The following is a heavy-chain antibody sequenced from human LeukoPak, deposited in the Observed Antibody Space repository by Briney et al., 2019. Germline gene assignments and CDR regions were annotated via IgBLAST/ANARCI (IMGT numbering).Heavy chain of an antibody. CDR2: ISDSGGST. Sequence: GGSLRLSCAASGYTFSSYAMSWVRQAPGKGLEWVSAISDSGGSTYYADSVKGRFTISRDNSKSTLYLQMNSLRPEDTAVYYCARGVHALGYWGQGTRVIVSS. CDR3: ARGVHALGY. D-gene: IGHD2-2*01. CDR1: GYTFSSYA. J-gene: IGHJ4*02. V-gene: IGHV3-23*01.